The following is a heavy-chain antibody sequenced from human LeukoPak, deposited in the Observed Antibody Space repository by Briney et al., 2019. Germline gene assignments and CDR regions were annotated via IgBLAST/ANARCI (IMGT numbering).Heavy chain of an antibody. CDR3: ARPYYDSSGYYHDAFDI. CDR2: TLPIFGTA. CDR1: GGTFSIYA. D-gene: IGHD3-22*01. V-gene: IGHV1-69*06. Sequence: ASVKVSCKASGGTFSIYANSRVRQGPGQGLEWMGRTLPIFGTANYAQKFQGRVTITADKSTSTAYMELSRLTSEDTAVYYCARPYYDSSGYYHDAFDIWGQGTMTVSS. J-gene: IGHJ3*02.